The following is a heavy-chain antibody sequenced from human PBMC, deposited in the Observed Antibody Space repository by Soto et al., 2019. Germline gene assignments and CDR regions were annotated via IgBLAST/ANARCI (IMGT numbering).Heavy chain of an antibody. D-gene: IGHD4-17*01. J-gene: IGHJ4*02. CDR3: ARLIWVRSVTTFDY. Sequence: SETLSLTCSVAGGSISSSSYYWGWIRQPPGRGLEWIGSIYYSGSTYYNPSLKSRVTISVDTSKNQFSLKLSSVTAADTAVYYCARLIWVRSVTTFDYWGQGTLVTVSS. CDR2: IYYSGST. V-gene: IGHV4-39*01. CDR1: GGSISSSSYY.